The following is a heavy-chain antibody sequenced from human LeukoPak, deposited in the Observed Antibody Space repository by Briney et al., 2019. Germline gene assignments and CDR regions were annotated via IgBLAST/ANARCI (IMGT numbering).Heavy chain of an antibody. Sequence: GGSLRLSCVASEFIFSEGWMNWVRQAPGKGLEWVGRIKSETDGGTTDYAAHVKGRFTISRDDSKNTVYLQMNSLRTEDTAVYYCTTDVWGTEGGWFDPWGQGTLVTVSS. CDR1: EFIFSEGW. D-gene: IGHD3-16*01. CDR2: IKSETDGGTT. CDR3: TTDVWGTEGGWFDP. J-gene: IGHJ5*02. V-gene: IGHV3-15*01.